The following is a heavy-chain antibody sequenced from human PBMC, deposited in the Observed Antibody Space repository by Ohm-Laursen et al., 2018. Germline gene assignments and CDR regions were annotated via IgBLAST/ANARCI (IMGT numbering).Heavy chain of an antibody. D-gene: IGHD6-13*01. CDR2: IGWDDDK. CDR1: GFSLSTSGMC. J-gene: IGHJ4*02. V-gene: IGHV2-70*16. CDR3: ARIRRYSSSWFYFDY. Sequence: ATQTLTLTCTFSGFSLSTSGMCVSWIRQPPGKALEWLARIGWDDDKFYSTSLKTRLTISKDTSKTQVVLTVTNMDPVDTATYYCARIRRYSSSWFYFDYWGQGTLVTVSS.